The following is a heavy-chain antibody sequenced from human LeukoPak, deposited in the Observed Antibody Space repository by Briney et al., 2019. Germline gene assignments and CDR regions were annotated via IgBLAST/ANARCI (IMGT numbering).Heavy chain of an antibody. D-gene: IGHD6-19*01. CDR1: GGSISSSSYY. V-gene: IGHV4-39*01. CDR2: IYYSGST. J-gene: IGHJ4*02. CDR3: ARGAGAGTGTFDY. Sequence: SSETLSLTCTVSGGSISSSSYYWGWIRQPPGKGLEWIGSIYYSGSTYYNPSLKSRVTISVDTSKNLFSLKLSSVTAADTAVYYCARGAGAGTGTFDYWGQGTLVTVSS.